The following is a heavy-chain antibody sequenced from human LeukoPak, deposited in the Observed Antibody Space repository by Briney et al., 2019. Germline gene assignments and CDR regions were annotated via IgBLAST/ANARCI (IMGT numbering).Heavy chain of an antibody. CDR3: ARGRSKFGESDHTSY. J-gene: IGHJ4*02. D-gene: IGHD3-10*01. CDR1: GASITSSNYY. Sequence: SETLSLTCTVSGASITSSNYYWLWLRQPPGKGLEWIGSIYYTGITYYNLSLKSRVTISVDTSKYQCSLRLSSVTAADTAVYYCARGRSKFGESDHTSYWGQGTLVTVSS. CDR2: IYYTGIT. V-gene: IGHV4-39*07.